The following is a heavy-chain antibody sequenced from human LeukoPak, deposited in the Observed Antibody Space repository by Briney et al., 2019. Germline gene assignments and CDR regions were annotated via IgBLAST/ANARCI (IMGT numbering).Heavy chain of an antibody. D-gene: IGHD2-21*02. CDR2: IRSKAYGGTT. J-gene: IGHJ6*04. V-gene: IGHV3-49*03. CDR3: TRDDGYVISLT. CDR1: GFTFGDYA. Sequence: GGSLRLSCTASGFTFGDYAMSWFRQAPGKGLEWVGFIRSKAYGGTTEYAASVKGRFTISRDDSKSIAYLQMNSLKTEDTAVYYCTRDDGYVISLTWGKGTTVTVSS.